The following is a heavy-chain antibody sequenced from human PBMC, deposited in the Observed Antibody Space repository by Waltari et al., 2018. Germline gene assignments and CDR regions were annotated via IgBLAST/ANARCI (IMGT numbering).Heavy chain of an antibody. V-gene: IGHV1-69*01. CDR2: VIPVLGAA. J-gene: IGHJ4*02. CDR1: GGTFNNGG. D-gene: IGHD3-10*01. CDR3: AFDTSGSEDYFDF. Sequence: VHLLQSGAEVKEPGSSVTVCCKVSGGTFNNGGISWVRQAPGQGLEWMGGVIPVLGAANYAQKFQGRVTISADESSGTAYMEMSSLRSGDTAIYFCAFDTSGSEDYFDFWGQGTLVTVSS.